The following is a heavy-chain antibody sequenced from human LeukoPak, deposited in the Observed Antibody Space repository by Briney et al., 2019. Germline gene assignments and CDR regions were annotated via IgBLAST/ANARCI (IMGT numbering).Heavy chain of an antibody. CDR1: GFTFSSYA. CDR3: VKGSSTSYRYNWFDP. Sequence: GGSLRLSCSASGFTFSSYAMEWVRQAPGKGLECVSVISSNGGSTHYVDSVKGRFTISRDNSKNMLYLQMSSLRAEDTAVYYCVKGSSTSYRYNWFDPWGQGTLVTVSS. D-gene: IGHD2-2*01. V-gene: IGHV3-64D*06. CDR2: ISSNGGST. J-gene: IGHJ5*02.